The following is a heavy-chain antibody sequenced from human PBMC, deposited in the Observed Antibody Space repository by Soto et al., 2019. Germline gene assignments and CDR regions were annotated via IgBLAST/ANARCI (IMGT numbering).Heavy chain of an antibody. Sequence: ASVKVSCKASGYTFTSYDINWVRQATGQGLEWMGWMNPNSGNTGHAQKFQGRVTMTRNTSISTAYMELSSLRSEDTAVYYCARAPTNIYYYYMDVWGKGTTVTVSS. V-gene: IGHV1-8*01. CDR1: GYTFTSYD. J-gene: IGHJ6*03. CDR2: MNPNSGNT. CDR3: ARAPTNIYYYYMDV.